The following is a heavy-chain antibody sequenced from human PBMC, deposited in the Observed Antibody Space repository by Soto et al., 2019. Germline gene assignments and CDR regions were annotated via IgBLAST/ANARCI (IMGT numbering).Heavy chain of an antibody. Sequence: ASETLSLTCTVSGGSISSGGYYWSWIRQHPGKGLEWIGYIYYSGSTYYNPSLKSRVTISVDTSKNQFSLKLSSVTAADTAVYYCASYLPHWREKGSCIDVWGQGTTVTVSS. J-gene: IGHJ6*02. CDR2: IYYSGST. D-gene: IGHD1-26*01. V-gene: IGHV4-31*03. CDR1: GGSISSGGYY. CDR3: ASYLPHWREKGSCIDV.